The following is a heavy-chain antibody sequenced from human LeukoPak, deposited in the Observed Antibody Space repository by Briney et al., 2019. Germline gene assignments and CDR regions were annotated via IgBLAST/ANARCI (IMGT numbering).Heavy chain of an antibody. CDR1: GFTFSSYA. D-gene: IGHD5-12*01. V-gene: IGHV4-34*01. J-gene: IGHJ4*02. CDR3: ARGWGVATVRFDY. Sequence: GSLRLSCAASGFTFSSYAMSWVRQPPGKGLEWIGEIDHSGSTNYNPSLKSRVTISVDTSKNQFSLKLSSVTAADTAVYYCARGWGVATVRFDYWGQGTLVTVSS. CDR2: IDHSGST.